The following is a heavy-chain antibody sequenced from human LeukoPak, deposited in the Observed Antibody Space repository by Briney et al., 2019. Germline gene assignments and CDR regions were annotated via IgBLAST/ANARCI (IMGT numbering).Heavy chain of an antibody. Sequence: ETLSLTCAVYGGSFSGYYWSWVRQAPGKGLEWVSAISGSGGSTYYADSVKGRFTISRDNSKNTLYLQMNSLRAEDTAVYYCAKGFNSYYGSGSYLNNWFDPWGQGTLVTVSS. CDR1: GGSFSGYY. CDR2: ISGSGGST. V-gene: IGHV3-23*01. CDR3: AKGFNSYYGSGSYLNNWFDP. J-gene: IGHJ5*02. D-gene: IGHD3-10*01.